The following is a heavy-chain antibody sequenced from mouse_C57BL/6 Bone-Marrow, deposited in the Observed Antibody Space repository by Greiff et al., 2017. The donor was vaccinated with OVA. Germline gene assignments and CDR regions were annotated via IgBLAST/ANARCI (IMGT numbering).Heavy chain of an antibody. Sequence: DVKLVESGEGLVKPGGSLKLSCAASGFTFSSYAMYWVRQTPEKRLEWVAYISSGGDYNYYADTVKGRFTISRDNARNTLYLQMSSLKSADTAMSYCTRAVPYYYAMDYWGQGTSVTVSS. CDR2: ISSGGDYN. J-gene: IGHJ4*01. CDR3: TRAVPYYYAMDY. V-gene: IGHV5-9-1*02. CDR1: GFTFSSYA.